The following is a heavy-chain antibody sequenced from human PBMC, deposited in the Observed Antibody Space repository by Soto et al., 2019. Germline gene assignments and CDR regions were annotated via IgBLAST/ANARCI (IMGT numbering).Heavy chain of an antibody. CDR1: GPTFIAYY. CDR2: IDPKSGGT. V-gene: IGHV1-2*02. Sequence: QLVQSGAEVKKPGASVRVSCKTSGPTFIAYYIHGVRQAPGQGLEWMGWIDPKSGGTTYEQKYLVRLTITRDTSINTDYMDLNRLTSDDTAVYYCASVSVDVPEWGHGTLFTVSS. D-gene: IGHD3-16*01. CDR3: ASVSVDVPE. J-gene: IGHJ4*01.